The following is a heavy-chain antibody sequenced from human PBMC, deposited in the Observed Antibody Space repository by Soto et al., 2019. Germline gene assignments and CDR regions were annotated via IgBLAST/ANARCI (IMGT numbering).Heavy chain of an antibody. CDR3: ARAPYITMKDAFDI. CDR1: GGSFSGYY. CDR2: INHSGST. J-gene: IGHJ3*02. V-gene: IGHV4-34*01. Sequence: QVQLQQWGAGLLKPSETLSLTCAVYGGSFSGYYWSWIRQPPGKGLEWIGEINHSGSTNYNPSLKSRVTISVDTSKNQFSLKLSSVTAADTAVYYCARAPYITMKDAFDIWGQGTMVTVSS. D-gene: IGHD3-22*01.